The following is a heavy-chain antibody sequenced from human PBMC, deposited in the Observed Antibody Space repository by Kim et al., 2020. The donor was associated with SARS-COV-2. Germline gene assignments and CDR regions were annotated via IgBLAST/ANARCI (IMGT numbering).Heavy chain of an antibody. CDR1: GSSISNYY. CDR2: IYHSGST. D-gene: IGHD6-13*01. Sequence: SETLSLTCSVTGSSISNYYWTWIRQPPGKGLEWIGYIYHSGSTNYNPSLKSRVTISLDKSKNQFSMKLTSVTAGDSAFYYCARGESDSWYGYWGQGTLVTLSS. J-gene: IGHJ4*02. CDR3: ARGESDSWYGY. V-gene: IGHV4-59*13.